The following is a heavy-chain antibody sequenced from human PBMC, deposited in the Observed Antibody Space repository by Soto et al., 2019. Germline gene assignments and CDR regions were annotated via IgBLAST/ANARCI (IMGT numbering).Heavy chain of an antibody. V-gene: IGHV3-33*01. Sequence: QMQLVESGGGVVQPGGSLRLSCAGSGFTFNKFGMHWVRQAPGKGLEWVAIIWYDGSNKYYADSVKGRFTISRDNSKNTMYLHMDSLGAEDTAMYYCVAGEPLLYRGQGTLVTVSS. CDR1: GFTFNKFG. CDR3: VAGEPLLY. J-gene: IGHJ4*02. D-gene: IGHD3-10*01. CDR2: IWYDGSNK.